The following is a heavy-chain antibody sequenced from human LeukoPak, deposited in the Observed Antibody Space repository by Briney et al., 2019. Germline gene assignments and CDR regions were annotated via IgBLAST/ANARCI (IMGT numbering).Heavy chain of an antibody. D-gene: IGHD3-10*01. V-gene: IGHV4-59*08. Sequence: SETLSLTCTVSGGSIGGYYWSWIRQAPGKGLERIGYIYYSGSTNYNPSLKSRVTISLATSKRQFSLRVTSVTAADTAVYYCSRRDFYGSGSNYDYWGQGTLVTVSS. J-gene: IGHJ4*02. CDR1: GGSIGGYY. CDR3: SRRDFYGSGSNYDY. CDR2: IYYSGST.